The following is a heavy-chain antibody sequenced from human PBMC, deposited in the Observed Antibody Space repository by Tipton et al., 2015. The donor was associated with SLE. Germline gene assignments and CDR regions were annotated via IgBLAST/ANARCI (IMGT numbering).Heavy chain of an antibody. CDR1: GFTFRNSW. Sequence: GSLRLSCAASGFTFRNSWMGWVRQPPGKGLEYIGEIHHRGSTNYKSSLRGRVTISVDKSKNQFSLKLTSVTAADTAVYYCARWIPLTGINVWGQGATVTVSS. D-gene: IGHD5-18*01. CDR2: IHHRGST. J-gene: IGHJ6*02. CDR3: ARWIPLTGINV. V-gene: IGHV4-4*02.